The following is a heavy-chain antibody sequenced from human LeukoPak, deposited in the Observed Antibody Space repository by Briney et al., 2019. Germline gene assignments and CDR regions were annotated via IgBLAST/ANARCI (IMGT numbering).Heavy chain of an antibody. CDR3: ARAVTTYNWIDL. Sequence: GASVKVSCKASGYRFTSYYMNWVRQAPGQGLEWMGIINPSGGTTTYAQKLQGRVTMTRDTSTSTVYMELSSLRFEDTAVYYCARAVTTYNWIDLWGQGTLVTVSS. CDR1: GYRFTSYY. V-gene: IGHV1-46*04. J-gene: IGHJ5*02. D-gene: IGHD4-17*01. CDR2: INPSGGTT.